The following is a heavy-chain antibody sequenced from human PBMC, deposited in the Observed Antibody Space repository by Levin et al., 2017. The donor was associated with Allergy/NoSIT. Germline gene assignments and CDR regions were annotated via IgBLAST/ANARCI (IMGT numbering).Heavy chain of an antibody. D-gene: IGHD3-3*01. V-gene: IGHV5-51*01. J-gene: IGHJ4*02. CDR3: ARHYPPPPPERYDFWSGYYTGRGERGEYYFDY. Sequence: KVSCKGSGYSFTSYWIGWVRQMPGKGLEWMGIIYPGDSDTRYSPSFQGQVTISADKSISTAYLQWSSLKASDTAMYYCARHYPPPPPERYDFWSGYYTGRGERGEYYFDYWGQGTLVTVSS. CDR2: IYPGDSDT. CDR1: GYSFTSYW.